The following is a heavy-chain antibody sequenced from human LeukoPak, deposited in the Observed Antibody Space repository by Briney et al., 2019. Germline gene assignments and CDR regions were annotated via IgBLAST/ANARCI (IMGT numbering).Heavy chain of an antibody. J-gene: IGHJ4*02. D-gene: IGHD1-26*01. Sequence: GGSLRLSCAASGFIFDNYGMTWVRQAPGKGLEWVSGTNWNGGSTGYADSVKGRFITSRDNAKNCPYLQMNSLRAEDTALYHCARVHTAGGYSGTDYWGQGTLVTVSS. CDR3: ARVHTAGGYSGTDY. V-gene: IGHV3-20*01. CDR1: GFIFDNYG. CDR2: TNWNGGST.